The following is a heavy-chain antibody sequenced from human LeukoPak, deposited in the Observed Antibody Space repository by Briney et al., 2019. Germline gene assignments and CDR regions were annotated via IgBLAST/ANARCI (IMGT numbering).Heavy chain of an antibody. CDR1: GYTFTSYA. D-gene: IGHD3-3*01. CDR3: ARGATIFGVVTLFDY. J-gene: IGHJ4*02. Sequence: ASVKVSCKASGYTFTSYAMHWVRQAPGQRLEWMGWINAGNGNTKYSQKFQGRVTITRDTSASTAYMELSSLRSEDTAVYYCARGATIFGVVTLFDYWGREPWSPSPQ. CDR2: INAGNGNT. V-gene: IGHV1-3*01.